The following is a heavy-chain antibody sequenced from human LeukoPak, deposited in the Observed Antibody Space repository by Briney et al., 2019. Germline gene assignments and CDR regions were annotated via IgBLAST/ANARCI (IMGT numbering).Heavy chain of an antibody. CDR2: INPDGSST. J-gene: IGHJ3*02. Sequence: PSGGSLRLSCAASGFTFSSYWMNWVRQAPGKGLVWVSRINPDGSSTAYAGSVQGRFSTSRDNAKNILYLQMDSLRAEDTGVYHCVRRRPERPINDAFDIWGQGTMVTVSS. CDR1: GFTFSSYW. V-gene: IGHV3-74*03. CDR3: VRRRPERPINDAFDI. D-gene: IGHD1-14*01.